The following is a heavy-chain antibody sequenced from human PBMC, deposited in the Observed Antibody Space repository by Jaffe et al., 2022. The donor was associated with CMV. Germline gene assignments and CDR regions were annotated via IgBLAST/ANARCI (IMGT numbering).Heavy chain of an antibody. CDR2: IYYSGST. Sequence: QLQLQESGPGLVKPSETLSLTCTVSGGSISSSSYYWGWIRQPPGKGLEWIGSIYYSGSTYYNPSLKSRVTISVDTSKNQFSLKLSSVTAADTAVYYCARRVYQLLSLSWFDPWGQGTLVTVSS. V-gene: IGHV4-39*01. CDR3: ARRVYQLLSLSWFDP. D-gene: IGHD2-2*01. CDR1: GGSISSSSYY. J-gene: IGHJ5*02.